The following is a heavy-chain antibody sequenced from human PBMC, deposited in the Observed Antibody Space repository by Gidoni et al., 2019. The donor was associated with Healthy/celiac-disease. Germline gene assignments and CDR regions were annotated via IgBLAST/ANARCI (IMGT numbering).Heavy chain of an antibody. V-gene: IGHV4-59*01. Sequence: QVQLQESGPGLVKPSETLSLTCTVSGGSISSYYWSWIRQPPGKGLEWIGYIYYSGSTNYNPSLKSRVTISVDTSKNQFSLKLSSVTAADTAVYYCARAAVAGIQYYFDYWGQGTLVTVSS. CDR1: GGSISSYY. J-gene: IGHJ4*02. D-gene: IGHD6-19*01. CDR2: IYYSGST. CDR3: ARAAVAGIQYYFDY.